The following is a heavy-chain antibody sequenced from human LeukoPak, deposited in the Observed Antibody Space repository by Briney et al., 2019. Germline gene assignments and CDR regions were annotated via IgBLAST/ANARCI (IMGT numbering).Heavy chain of an antibody. Sequence: GGSLRLSCAASGFTLSGYSMNWVRQAPGKGLEWVSFISSSSTYRYYANSVKGRFTISRDNAKNSLYLQMNSLRAEDTAVYHCARGEGLFDYWGQGTLVTVSS. CDR2: ISSSSTYR. CDR3: ARGEGLFDY. CDR1: GFTLSGYS. V-gene: IGHV3-21*04. J-gene: IGHJ4*02.